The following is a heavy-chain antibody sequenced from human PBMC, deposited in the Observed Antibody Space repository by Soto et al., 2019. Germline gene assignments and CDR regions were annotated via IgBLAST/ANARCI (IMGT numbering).Heavy chain of an antibody. V-gene: IGHV4-31*03. CDR3: ARASGAEVVPPFPYYYYMDV. Sequence: PSETLSLTCTVSGGSISSGGYYWSWIRQHPGKGLEWIGYIYYSGSTYYNPSLKSRVTISVDTSKNQFSLKLSSVTAADTAVYYCARASGAEVVPPFPYYYYMDVWGKGTTVTVSS. D-gene: IGHD2-8*01. CDR1: GGSISSGGYY. J-gene: IGHJ6*03. CDR2: IYYSGST.